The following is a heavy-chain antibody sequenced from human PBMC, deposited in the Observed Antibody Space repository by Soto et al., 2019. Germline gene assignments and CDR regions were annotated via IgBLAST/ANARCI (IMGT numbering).Heavy chain of an antibody. Sequence: SETLSLTCAVYGGSFSGYYWSWIRQPPGKGLEWIGEINHSGSTNYNPSLKSRVTISVDTSKNQFSLKLSSVTAADTAVYYCARRKVIRNDYIWGSYRSPNPHKTGHLFDYWGQGTLVTVS. CDR3: ARRKVIRNDYIWGSYRSPNPHKTGHLFDY. CDR2: INHSGST. CDR1: GGSFSGYY. V-gene: IGHV4-34*01. D-gene: IGHD3-16*02. J-gene: IGHJ4*02.